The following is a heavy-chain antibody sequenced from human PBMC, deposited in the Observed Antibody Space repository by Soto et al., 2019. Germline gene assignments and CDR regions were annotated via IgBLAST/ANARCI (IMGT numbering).Heavy chain of an antibody. D-gene: IGHD3-16*01. CDR1: GFTFSDFG. J-gene: IGHJ5*02. V-gene: IGHV3-33*01. CDR2: IWYDGSYQ. Sequence: GGSLRLSCKASGFTFSDFGMHWVRQAPGKGLEWVSAIWYDGSYQYYADPVRGRFTTSRDNSNNALFLQMNSLRVEDTAVYYCARDRLITYGAKIAPDHWGQGALVTVSS. CDR3: ARDRLITYGAKIAPDH.